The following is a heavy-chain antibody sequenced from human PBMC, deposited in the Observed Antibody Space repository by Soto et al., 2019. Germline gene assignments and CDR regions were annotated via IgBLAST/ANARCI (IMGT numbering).Heavy chain of an antibody. CDR1: GFSFSSFA. CDR2: ISYHGSKE. D-gene: IGHD3-3*01. V-gene: IGHV3-30*04. J-gene: IGHJ5*02. CDR3: AKGFYVYDTSGYDLICRS. Sequence: PGGSLRLSCAASGFSFSSFAMHWVRQAPGKGLEWVSVISYHGSKEYYTDSVKGRFTISRDNSKDTLYLQMNSLRTEDTAMYYCAKGFYVYDTSGYDLICRSWGQRVLVTVSS.